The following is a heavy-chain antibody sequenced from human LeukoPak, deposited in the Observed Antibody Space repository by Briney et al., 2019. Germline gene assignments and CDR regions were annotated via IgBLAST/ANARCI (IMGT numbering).Heavy chain of an antibody. CDR3: ARVIITMVPRTTPAPDY. V-gene: IGHV3-48*04. CDR1: GFTFSSYA. J-gene: IGHJ4*02. D-gene: IGHD3-10*01. Sequence: PGGSLRLSCAASGFTFSSYAMNWVRQAPGKGLEWVSSISESGGTTDYADSVKGRFTISRDNAKNSLYLQMNSLRAEDTAVYYCARVIITMVPRTTPAPDYWGQGTLVTVSS. CDR2: ISESGGTT.